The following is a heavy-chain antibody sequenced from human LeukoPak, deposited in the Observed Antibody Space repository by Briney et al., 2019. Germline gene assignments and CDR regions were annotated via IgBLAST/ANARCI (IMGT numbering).Heavy chain of an antibody. Sequence: PSETLSLTCAVSGYSTSSGYYWGWIRQPPGKGLEWIGSIYHSGSTYYNPSLKSRVTISVDTSKNQFSLKLSSVTAADTAVYYCARLPHYDILTGYYYYYMDVWGKGTTVTVSS. CDR3: ARLPHYDILTGYYYYYMDV. D-gene: IGHD3-9*01. CDR1: GYSTSSGYY. CDR2: IYHSGST. V-gene: IGHV4-38-2*01. J-gene: IGHJ6*03.